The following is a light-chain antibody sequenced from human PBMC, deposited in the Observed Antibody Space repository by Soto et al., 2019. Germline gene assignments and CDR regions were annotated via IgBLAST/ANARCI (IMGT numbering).Light chain of an antibody. CDR3: SSYTNNSPYV. Sequence: QSALTQPASVSGSPGQSITISCTGTSSDVGAYNYVSWYQQHPDKAPKLMIFEVSDRPSGVSNRFSGSNSGNTASLTISGLQAEDEADYFCSSYTNNSPYVFGTGTKLTVL. CDR2: EVS. V-gene: IGLV2-14*01. CDR1: SSDVGAYNY. J-gene: IGLJ1*01.